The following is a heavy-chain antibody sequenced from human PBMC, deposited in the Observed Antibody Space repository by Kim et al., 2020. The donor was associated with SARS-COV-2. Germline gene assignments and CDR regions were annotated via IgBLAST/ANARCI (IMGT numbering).Heavy chain of an antibody. D-gene: IGHD5-18*01. CDR3: ARETTWIQLWTTSKIFDY. J-gene: IGHJ4*02. CDR1: GGSFSGYY. CDR2: INHSGST. V-gene: IGHV4-34*01. Sequence: SETLSLTCAVYGGSFSGYYWSWIRQPPGKGLEWIGEINHSGSTNYNPSLKSRVTISVDTSKNQFSLKLSSVTAADTAVYYCARETTWIQLWTTSKIFDYWGQGTLVTVSS.